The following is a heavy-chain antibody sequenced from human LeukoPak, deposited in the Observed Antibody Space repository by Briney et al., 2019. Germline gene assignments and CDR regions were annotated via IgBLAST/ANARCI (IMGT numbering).Heavy chain of an antibody. CDR3: ARARHPNWFDP. V-gene: IGHV4-61*01. CDR2: IYYSGSS. CDR1: GGSVSSGSYY. J-gene: IGHJ5*02. Sequence: PSETLSLTCTVSGGSVSSGSYYRSWIRQPPGKGLEWIGYIYYSGSSNYNPYLKSRVTISVDTSKNQFSLKLSSVTAADTAVYYCARARHPNWFDPWGQGTLVTVSS.